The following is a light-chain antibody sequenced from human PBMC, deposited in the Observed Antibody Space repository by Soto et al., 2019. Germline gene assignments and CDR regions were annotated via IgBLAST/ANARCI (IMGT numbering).Light chain of an antibody. J-gene: IGLJ1*01. CDR1: SSDVGGYNY. V-gene: IGLV2-8*01. CDR2: EVN. CDR3: SSYAGSSNV. Sequence: QSALTQPPSASGSPGQSVAISCTGTSSDVGGYNYVSWYQQHPGKAPKLIIYEVNKRPSGVPDRFSGSKSGNTASLTVSGLQAEDEADYYCSSYAGSSNVFGTGTKLTVL.